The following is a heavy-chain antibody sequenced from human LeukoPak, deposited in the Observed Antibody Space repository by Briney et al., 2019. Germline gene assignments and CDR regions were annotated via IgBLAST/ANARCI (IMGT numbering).Heavy chain of an antibody. CDR2: IYSSGST. Sequence: SETLTLTCTVSGGSISSYYWSWIRQPAGKGLEWIGRIYSSGSTNYNPSLKSRVTMSVDTSKNQFSLKLSSVTSADTAVYYCARGIQNWFDPWGQGTLVTVSS. CDR3: ARGIQNWFDP. J-gene: IGHJ5*02. CDR1: GGSISSYY. V-gene: IGHV4-4*07.